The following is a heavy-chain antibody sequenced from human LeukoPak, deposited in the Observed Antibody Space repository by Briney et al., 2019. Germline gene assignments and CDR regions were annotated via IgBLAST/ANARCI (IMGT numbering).Heavy chain of an antibody. CDR1: GYTFKGYG. CDR2: ISGSGGSGGRT. V-gene: IGHV3-23*01. J-gene: IGHJ4*02. D-gene: IGHD6-19*01. CDR3: AKEVGTGWYPIDY. Sequence: GGSLRLSCEASGYTFKGYGLTWVRQAPGKGLEWVSGISGSGGSGGRTYYADSVRGRFTISRDNSKNTLYLQMNSLGAEDTAVYYCAKEVGTGWYPIDYWGQGTLVTVSS.